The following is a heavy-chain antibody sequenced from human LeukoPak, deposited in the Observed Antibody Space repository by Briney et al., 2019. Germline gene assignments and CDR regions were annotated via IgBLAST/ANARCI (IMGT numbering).Heavy chain of an antibody. CDR1: GYTFTNYG. J-gene: IGHJ4*02. Sequence: GASVKVSCKASGYTFTNYGITWVRQAPGQGLEWMGWISTYNGDTNYAQKLQGRVTMTTDTFTSTAYMELRSLRSDDTAVYYCARDPTGIVGATPPDYWGQGTLVTVSS. V-gene: IGHV1-18*01. CDR3: ARDPTGIVGATPPDY. CDR2: ISTYNGDT. D-gene: IGHD1-26*01.